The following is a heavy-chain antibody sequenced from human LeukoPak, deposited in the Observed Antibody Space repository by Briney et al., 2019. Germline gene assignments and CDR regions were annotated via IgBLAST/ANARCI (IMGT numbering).Heavy chain of an antibody. V-gene: IGHV3-11*04. Sequence: GGSLRLSCAASGFTFSDYYMSWIRQAPGKGLEWVSYISSSGSTIYYADSVKGRFTISRDNAKNSLYLQMNSLRAEATAVYYCLIVVVTAIPYWGQGTLVTVSS. CDR1: GFTFSDYY. J-gene: IGHJ1*01. CDR3: LIVVVTAIPY. D-gene: IGHD2-21*02. CDR2: ISSSGSTI.